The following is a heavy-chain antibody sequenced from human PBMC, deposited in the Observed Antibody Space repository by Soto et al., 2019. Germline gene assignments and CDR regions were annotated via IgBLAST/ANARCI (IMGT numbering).Heavy chain of an antibody. CDR1: GYTFTSYG. V-gene: IGHV1-18*01. CDR3: ARHIPDIVATIAAFFDY. Sequence: QVQLVQSGAEVKKPGASVKVSCKASGYTFTSYGISWVRQAPGQGLEWMGWISAYNGNTNYAQKLQGRVTMTTDTSTSTAYMELRSLRSDDTAAYCCARHIPDIVATIAAFFDYWGQGTLVTVSS. J-gene: IGHJ4*02. D-gene: IGHD5-12*01. CDR2: ISAYNGNT.